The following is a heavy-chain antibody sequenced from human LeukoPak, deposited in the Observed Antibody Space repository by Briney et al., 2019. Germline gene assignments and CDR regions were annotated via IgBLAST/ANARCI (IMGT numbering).Heavy chain of an antibody. D-gene: IGHD3-10*01. CDR3: ARGWLWYGRAHDAFDI. V-gene: IGHV4-59*01. CDR2: IYYSGST. CDR1: GGSISSYY. Sequence: SETLSLTCTVSGGSISSYYWSWLPQPPGKGLEWSGSIYYSGSTNSNPSLRRRDSLSVDTSTNQCSLKLCTVSAADTAVYCCARGWLWYGRAHDAFDIWGQGTMVTVSS. J-gene: IGHJ3*02.